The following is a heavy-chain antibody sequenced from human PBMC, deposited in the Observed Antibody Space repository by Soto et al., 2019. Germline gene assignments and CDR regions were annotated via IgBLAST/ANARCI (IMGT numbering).Heavy chain of an antibody. J-gene: IGHJ5*02. CDR3: ARENLDYYDSSTWFDP. Sequence: SLRLSCAASGFTASSNYMSWVRQAPGKGLEWVSVIYSGGSTYYADSVKGRFTISRDNSKNTLYLQMNSLRAEDTAVYYCARENLDYYDSSTWFDPWGQGTLVTVSS. CDR2: IYSGGST. D-gene: IGHD3-22*01. CDR1: GFTASSNY. V-gene: IGHV3-53*01.